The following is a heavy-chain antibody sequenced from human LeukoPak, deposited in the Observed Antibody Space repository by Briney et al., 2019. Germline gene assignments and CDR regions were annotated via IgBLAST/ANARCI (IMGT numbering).Heavy chain of an antibody. CDR1: GFTVSSNY. CDR2: ISSSGSTI. D-gene: IGHD3-22*01. CDR3: ARGFGLYDSSGYYYPASRGANGDY. Sequence: GGSLRLSCAASGFTVSSNYMNWVRQAPGKGLEWVSYISSSGSTIYYADSVKGRFTISRDNAKNSLYLQMNSLRAEDTAVYYCARGFGLYDSSGYYYPASRGANGDYWGQGTLVTVSS. J-gene: IGHJ4*02. V-gene: IGHV3-48*03.